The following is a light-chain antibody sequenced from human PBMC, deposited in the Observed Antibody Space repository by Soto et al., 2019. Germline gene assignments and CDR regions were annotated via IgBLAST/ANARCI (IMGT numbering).Light chain of an antibody. V-gene: IGKV1-5*01. J-gene: IGKJ1*01. CDR3: QQYNSYSPLT. CDR1: QSISSW. Sequence: DIQMNQSPSTLSASVGDRVTITCRASQSISSWLAWYQQKPGKAPKLLIYDASSLESGVPSRFSGSGSGTEFTLTISSLQPDDFATYYCQQYNSYSPLTFGQGTKVEIK. CDR2: DAS.